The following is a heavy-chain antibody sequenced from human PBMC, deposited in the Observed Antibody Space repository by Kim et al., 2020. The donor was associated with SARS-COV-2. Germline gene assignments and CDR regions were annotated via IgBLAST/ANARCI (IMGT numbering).Heavy chain of an antibody. CDR1: GFTFSSYS. V-gene: IGHV3-48*02. CDR3: ARQLEWLLYPTYYYYGMDV. D-gene: IGHD3-3*01. CDR2: ISSSSSTI. J-gene: IGHJ6*02. Sequence: GGSLRLSCAASGFTFSSYSMNWVRQAPGKGLEWVSYISSSSSTIYYADSVKGRFTISRDNAKNSLYLQMNSLRDEDTAVYYCARQLEWLLYPTYYYYGMDVWGQGTTVTVSS.